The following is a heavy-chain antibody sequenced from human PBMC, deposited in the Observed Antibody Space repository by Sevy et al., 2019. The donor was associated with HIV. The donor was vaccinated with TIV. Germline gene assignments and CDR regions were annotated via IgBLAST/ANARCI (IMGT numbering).Heavy chain of an antibody. D-gene: IGHD4-17*01. V-gene: IGHV4-39*01. CDR1: GGSISSSSYY. Sequence: SETLSLTCTVSGGSISSSSYYWGWIRQPPGKGLEWIGSIYCSGSTYYNPSLKSRVTISVDTSKNLFSLKLSSVTAAVTAVYYCARRTTVTTLYNWFDPWGQGTLVTVSS. J-gene: IGHJ5*02. CDR3: ARRTTVTTLYNWFDP. CDR2: IYCSGST.